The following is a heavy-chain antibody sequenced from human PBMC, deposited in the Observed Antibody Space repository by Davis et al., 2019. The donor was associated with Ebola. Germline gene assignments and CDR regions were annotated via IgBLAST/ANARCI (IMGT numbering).Heavy chain of an antibody. D-gene: IGHD6-19*01. V-gene: IGHV3-15*01. CDR1: GFTFSNAW. CDR3: TTDRYSSGWYLGY. CDR2: IKSKTDGGTT. Sequence: PGGSLRLSCAASGFTFSNAWMSWVRQAPGKGLEWVGRIKSKTDGGTTDYAAPVKGRFTISRDDSKNTLYLQMNSLKTEDTAVYYCTTDRYSSGWYLGYWGQGTLVTVSS. J-gene: IGHJ4*02.